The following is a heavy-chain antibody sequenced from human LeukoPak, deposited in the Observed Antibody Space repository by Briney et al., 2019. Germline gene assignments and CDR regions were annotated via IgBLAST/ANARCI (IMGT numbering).Heavy chain of an antibody. CDR3: ARDALRYSSSWPPFDP. Sequence: SETLSLTCTVSGGSISSYYWSWIRQPAGKGLEWIGRIYTSGSTNYNPSLKSRVTMSVDTSKNQFSLKLSSVTAADTAVYYCARDALRYSSSWPPFDPWGQGTLVTVSS. J-gene: IGHJ5*02. CDR2: IYTSGST. D-gene: IGHD6-13*01. V-gene: IGHV4-4*07. CDR1: GGSISSYY.